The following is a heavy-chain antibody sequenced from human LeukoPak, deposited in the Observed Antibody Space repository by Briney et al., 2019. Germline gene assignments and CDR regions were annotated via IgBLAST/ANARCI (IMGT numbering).Heavy chain of an antibody. D-gene: IGHD2-2*02. V-gene: IGHV3-23*01. CDR3: AKDRFGYCSSTSCYTDEDFDY. Sequence: GGSLRLSCAASGFTFSSYAMSWVRQAPGKGLEWVSAISGSGGSTYYADSVKGRFTISRDNSKSTLYLQMNSLRAEDTAVYYCAKDRFGYCSSTSCYTDEDFDYWGQGTLVTVSS. CDR2: ISGSGGST. J-gene: IGHJ4*02. CDR1: GFTFSSYA.